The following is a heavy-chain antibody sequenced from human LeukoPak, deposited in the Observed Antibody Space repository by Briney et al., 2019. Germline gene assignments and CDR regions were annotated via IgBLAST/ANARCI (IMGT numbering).Heavy chain of an antibody. J-gene: IGHJ4*02. CDR3: AGDRNSDWYSPLDY. V-gene: IGHV3-23*01. Sequence: GGSLRLSCVGSGFTFIKCAISWVRQAPGKGLEWVAIITATGDTAYYADSVKGRFTISRDNSRNAVYMQMDSLRAEDTAIYYCAGDRNSDWYSPLDYWGQGTQVTVS. D-gene: IGHD6-19*01. CDR2: ITATGDTA. CDR1: GFTFIKCA.